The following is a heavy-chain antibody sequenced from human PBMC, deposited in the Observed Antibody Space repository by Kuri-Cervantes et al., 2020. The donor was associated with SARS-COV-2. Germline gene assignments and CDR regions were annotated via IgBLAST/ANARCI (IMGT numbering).Heavy chain of an antibody. J-gene: IGHJ4*02. CDR1: GYTFTSYY. CDR3: ASSTVTRRASDY. V-gene: IGHV1-46*03. D-gene: IGHD4-17*01. Sequence: GESLKISCKASGYTFTSYYMHWVRQAPGQGLEWMGIINPSGGSTSYAQKFQGRVTMTRDTSTSTVYMELSSLRSEDTAVYYCASSTVTRRASDYWGQGTLVTVSS. CDR2: INPSGGST.